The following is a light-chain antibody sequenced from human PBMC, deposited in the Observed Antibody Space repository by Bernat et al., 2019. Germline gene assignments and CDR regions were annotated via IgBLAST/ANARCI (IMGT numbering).Light chain of an antibody. Sequence: DIAMTQTPLSLSVTPGQPASISCKSSESLLHSNGTTFLSWYLQKAVQPPQALIYEVSNRFAGVPKRFSGSGSGTDFTLKISRVEAGDVGVYYCMQSIQLPHTFGGGTRFEIK. CDR2: EVS. V-gene: IGKV2D-29*01. CDR3: MQSIQLPHT. J-gene: IGKJ4*01. CDR1: ESLLHSNGTTF.